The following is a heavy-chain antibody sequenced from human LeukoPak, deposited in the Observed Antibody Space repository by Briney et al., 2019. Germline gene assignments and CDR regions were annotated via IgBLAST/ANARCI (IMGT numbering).Heavy chain of an antibody. J-gene: IGHJ4*02. Sequence: ASVKVSCMVSGYTLSQLSMHWVRQAPGKGLEWMGGFDPEAGETLYAQKFQGRVTMTEDTSTDTAYMELTSLRSEDTAVYYCATDMSRRPTPQTGDRLNWGLGTLVTVSS. V-gene: IGHV1-24*01. CDR1: GYTLSQLS. CDR3: ATDMSRRPTPQTGDRLN. D-gene: IGHD7-27*01. CDR2: FDPEAGET.